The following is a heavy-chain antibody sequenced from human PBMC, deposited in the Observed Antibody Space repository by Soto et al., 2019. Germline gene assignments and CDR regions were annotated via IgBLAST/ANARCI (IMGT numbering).Heavy chain of an antibody. CDR3: ARDRANCSGGSCFDAFDI. CDR2: INPNSGGT. J-gene: IGHJ3*02. Sequence: ASVKVSCKASGYTFTGYYMHWVRQAPGQGLEWMGWINPNSGGTNYAQKFQGWVTMTRDTSISTAYMELSRLRSDDTAVYYCARDRANCSGGSCFDAFDIWGQGTMVTVSS. D-gene: IGHD2-15*01. V-gene: IGHV1-2*04. CDR1: GYTFTGYY.